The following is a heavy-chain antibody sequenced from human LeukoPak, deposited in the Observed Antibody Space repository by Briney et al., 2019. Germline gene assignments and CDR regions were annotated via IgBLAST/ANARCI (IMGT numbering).Heavy chain of an antibody. J-gene: IGHJ4*02. CDR3: ARVGWGYDSSGYYRD. CDR1: GYTFTGYY. D-gene: IGHD3-22*01. CDR2: INPNSGGT. Sequence: GASVKVSCKASGYTFTGYYMHWVRQAPGQGLEWMGWINPNSGGTNYAQKFQGRVTMTRDTSISTAYMELSRLRSDDTAVYYCARVGWGYDSSGYYRDWGQGTLVTVSS. V-gene: IGHV1-2*02.